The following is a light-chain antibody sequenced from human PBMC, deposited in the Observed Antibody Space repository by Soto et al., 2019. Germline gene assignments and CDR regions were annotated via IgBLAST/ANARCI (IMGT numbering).Light chain of an antibody. Sequence: EIVMTQSPATLSVSPGERATLSCRASQSVSSNLAWYQQKPGQAPRLLIYGASTRATGIPARFSGTGSGTDFTLTVSSLQSEDFAVYYCQQYDNWQLTFGGGTKVDIK. CDR3: QQYDNWQLT. V-gene: IGKV3-15*01. CDR2: GAS. CDR1: QSVSSN. J-gene: IGKJ4*01.